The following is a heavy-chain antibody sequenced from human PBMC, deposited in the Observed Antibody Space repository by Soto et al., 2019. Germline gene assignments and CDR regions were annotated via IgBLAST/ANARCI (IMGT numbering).Heavy chain of an antibody. V-gene: IGHV4-34*01. D-gene: IGHD3-16*02. CDR3: AREEVLYNYIWGSYRYFDS. Sequence: QVQLQQWGAGLLKPSETLSLTCAVYGGSFSGYYWSWIRQPPGKGLEWIGEVNHSGSTNYNPSLKSRVTISVDTSKNQFSLKLSSVTAADTAVYYRAREEVLYNYIWGSYRYFDSWGQGTLVTVSS. J-gene: IGHJ4*02. CDR2: VNHSGST. CDR1: GGSFSGYY.